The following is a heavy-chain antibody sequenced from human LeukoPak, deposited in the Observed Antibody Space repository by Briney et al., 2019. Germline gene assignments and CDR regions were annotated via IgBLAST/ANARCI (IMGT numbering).Heavy chain of an antibody. Sequence: PGGSLRLSCAASGFTFSSYWMSWVRQAPGKGLEWVANIKQDGSEKYYVDSVKGRFTISRDNAKNSLYLQMNSLRAEDTAVYYCARVPVQYCGGDCYYDYWGQGTLVTVSS. J-gene: IGHJ4*02. V-gene: IGHV3-7*01. CDR2: IKQDGSEK. CDR1: GFTFSSYW. CDR3: ARVPVQYCGGDCYYDY. D-gene: IGHD2-21*01.